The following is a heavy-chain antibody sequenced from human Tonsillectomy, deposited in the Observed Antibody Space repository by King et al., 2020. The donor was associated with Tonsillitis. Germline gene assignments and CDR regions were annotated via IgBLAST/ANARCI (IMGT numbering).Heavy chain of an antibody. J-gene: IGHJ4*02. Sequence: VQLVESGGAVVQPGRSLRLSCAASGFTFGSYAMIWVRQAPGKGLEWASFISADSYNKYYADSVQGRFTVSRDNSKNTLYLQMTNLTPADTAVYYCARMWLQVADYWGQGTLVTVSS. CDR1: GFTFGSYA. D-gene: IGHD5-24*01. V-gene: IGHV3-30*04. CDR2: ISADSYNK. CDR3: ARMWLQVADY.